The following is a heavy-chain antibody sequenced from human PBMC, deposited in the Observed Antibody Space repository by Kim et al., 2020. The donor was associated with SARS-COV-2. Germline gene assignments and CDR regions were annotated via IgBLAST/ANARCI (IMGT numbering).Heavy chain of an antibody. Sequence: SVKVSCKASGGTFSSYAISWVRQAPGQGLEWMGGIIPIFGTANYAQKFQGRVTITADESTSTAYMELSSLRSEDTAVYYCARDLRPHYARTPKGAFDIWGQGTMVTVSS. V-gene: IGHV1-69*13. CDR3: ARDLRPHYARTPKGAFDI. J-gene: IGHJ3*02. D-gene: IGHD3-16*01. CDR2: IIPIFGTA. CDR1: GGTFSSYA.